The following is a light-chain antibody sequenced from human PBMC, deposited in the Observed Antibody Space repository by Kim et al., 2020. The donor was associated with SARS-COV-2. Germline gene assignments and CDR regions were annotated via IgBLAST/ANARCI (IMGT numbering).Light chain of an antibody. CDR2: KVS. V-gene: IGKV2-30*01. CDR1: QSLVNSEGNTY. CDR3: MQSISGSS. J-gene: IGKJ2*03. Sequence: GQPAPISGRSSQSLVNSEGNTYVNWNQQRPGQSPRRLIYKVSNRDSGVPDRFSGSGSGTDFTLKISRVEAEDVGVYYYMQSISGSSFGQGTKLEI.